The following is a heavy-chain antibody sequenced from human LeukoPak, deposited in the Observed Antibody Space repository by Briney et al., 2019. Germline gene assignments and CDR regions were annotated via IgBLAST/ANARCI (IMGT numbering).Heavy chain of an antibody. Sequence: GGSLRPSCAASGFTFSSYAMHWVGQAPGRGLEWVAVISYDGSNKYYADSVKGRFTISRDNAKNSLYLQMNSLRDEDTAVYYCASSGSYRFDYWGQGTLVTVSS. CDR2: ISYDGSNK. D-gene: IGHD1-26*01. CDR1: GFTFSSYA. CDR3: ASSGSYRFDY. J-gene: IGHJ4*02. V-gene: IGHV3-30-3*01.